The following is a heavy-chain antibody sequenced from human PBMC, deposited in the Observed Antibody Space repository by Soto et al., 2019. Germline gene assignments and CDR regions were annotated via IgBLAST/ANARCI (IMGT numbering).Heavy chain of an antibody. CDR1: GFTFSSFG. J-gene: IGHJ6*03. CDR3: AQIVYSYAYCGQYYYYMAV. V-gene: IGHV3-30*18. Sequence: QVQLVESGGGVVQPGRSLRLSCAASGFTFSSFGMHWVRQSPGKVLEWVAVVSYDGSNKYYADSVKGRFTISRDKSKNTLYLQNNRLRAEDTAVYYGAQIVYSYAYCGQYYYYMAVWGKGTTFTASS. CDR2: VSYDGSNK. D-gene: IGHD5-18*01.